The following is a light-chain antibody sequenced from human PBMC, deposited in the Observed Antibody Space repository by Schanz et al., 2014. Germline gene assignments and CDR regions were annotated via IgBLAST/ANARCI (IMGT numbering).Light chain of an antibody. CDR2: GAS. Sequence: EIVLTQSPGTLSLSPGERATLSCRASQSVTSTYLAWYQQKPGQAPRLLIYGASSRATDIPDRFSGSGSGTDFTLTISGLEPEDSAVYYCQQYGGAPTFGQGTKVEVK. J-gene: IGKJ1*01. CDR1: QSVTSTY. CDR3: QQYGGAPT. V-gene: IGKV3-20*01.